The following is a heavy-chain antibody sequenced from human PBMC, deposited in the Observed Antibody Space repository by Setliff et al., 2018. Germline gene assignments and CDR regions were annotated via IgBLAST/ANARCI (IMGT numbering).Heavy chain of an antibody. Sequence: PGGSLRLSCVTSGFTFSTYWMHWVRQAPGQGLVWVARISTDGSSITYADSVKGRFTISRDNARNTLHLQMNSLTAEDTAVYYCARVGSKPQLGWFDPWGQGTLVTVSS. J-gene: IGHJ5*02. V-gene: IGHV3-74*03. CDR1: GFTFSTYW. CDR3: ARVGSKPQLGWFDP. D-gene: IGHD1-26*01. CDR2: ISTDGSSI.